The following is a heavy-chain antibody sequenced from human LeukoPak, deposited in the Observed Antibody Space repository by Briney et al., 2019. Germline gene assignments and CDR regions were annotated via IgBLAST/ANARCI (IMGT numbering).Heavy chain of an antibody. J-gene: IGHJ4*02. Sequence: GGSLRLSCAASGFTFSSYAMSWVRQAPGKGLEWVSAISGSGGSTYYADSVKGRFTISRDNSKNTLYLQMNSLRAEDTAVYYCAKGVYYYDSSGYYYDYFDYRGQGTLVTVSS. D-gene: IGHD3-22*01. CDR3: AKGVYYYDSSGYYYDYFDY. CDR1: GFTFSSYA. V-gene: IGHV3-23*01. CDR2: ISGSGGST.